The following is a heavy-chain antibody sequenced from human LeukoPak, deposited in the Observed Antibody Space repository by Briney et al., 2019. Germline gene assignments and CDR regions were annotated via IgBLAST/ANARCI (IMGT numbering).Heavy chain of an antibody. CDR3: ARRGEDYGDYGGAFDI. CDR2: INHSGST. J-gene: IGHJ3*02. D-gene: IGHD4-17*01. Sequence: SETLSLTCAVYGGSFSGYYCSWIRQPPGKGLEWIGEINHSGSTNYNPSLKSRVTISVDTSKNQFSLKLSSVTAADTAVYYCARRGEDYGDYGGAFDIWGQGTMVTVSS. CDR1: GGSFSGYY. V-gene: IGHV4-34*01.